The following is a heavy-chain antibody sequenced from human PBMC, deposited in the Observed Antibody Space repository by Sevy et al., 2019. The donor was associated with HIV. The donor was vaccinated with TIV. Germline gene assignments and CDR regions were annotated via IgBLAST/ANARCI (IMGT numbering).Heavy chain of an antibody. CDR1: GDSVSAYY. Sequence: SETLSLTCTVSGDSVSAYYWTWIRQPPGKGLEWIGYMYYSGGSNFNPSLKSRVTISIDTSKNQFSLKLSSVTAADTAVYFCARGSDLGPLFDYWGQGILLTVSS. CDR3: ARGSDLGPLFDY. D-gene: IGHD3-16*01. V-gene: IGHV4-59*08. J-gene: IGHJ4*02. CDR2: MYYSGGS.